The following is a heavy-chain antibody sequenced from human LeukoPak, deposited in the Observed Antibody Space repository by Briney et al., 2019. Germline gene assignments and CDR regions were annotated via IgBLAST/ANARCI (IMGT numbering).Heavy chain of an antibody. D-gene: IGHD3-10*01. V-gene: IGHV1-2*02. CDR1: GYTFTGYY. Sequence: GASVKVSCKASGYTFTGYYMHWVRQAPGQGLEWMGWINPNSGGTNYAQKFQGRVTMTRDTSISTAYMELSRLRSDDTAVYYCARTDYYASGSYYYWGQGTLVTVSS. J-gene: IGHJ4*02. CDR3: ARTDYYASGSYYY. CDR2: INPNSGGT.